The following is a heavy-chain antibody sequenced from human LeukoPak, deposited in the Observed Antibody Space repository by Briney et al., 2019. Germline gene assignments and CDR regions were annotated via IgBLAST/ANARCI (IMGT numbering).Heavy chain of an antibody. CDR1: GYTFTNSG. V-gene: IGHV1-18*01. J-gene: IGHJ5*02. D-gene: IGHD3-3*01. CDR3: ARITYDFWSGYYMPDDP. Sequence: ASVKVSCKASGYTFTNSGISWGRQAPGEGLEWMGWISIYNGNTDYAQKLRGRVTMTTDTSTSTAYMELRSLRSDDTAVYYCARITYDFWSGYYMPDDPWGQGTLVTVSS. CDR2: ISIYNGNT.